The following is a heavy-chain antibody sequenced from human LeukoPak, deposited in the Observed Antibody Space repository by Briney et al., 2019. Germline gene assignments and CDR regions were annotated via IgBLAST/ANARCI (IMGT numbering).Heavy chain of an antibody. D-gene: IGHD5-12*01. CDR1: GFTFSSYA. Sequence: GGSLRLSCAASGFTFSSYAMSWVRQAPGKGLEWVSAISGSGGSTYYADSVKGRFTISRDNSKNTLYLQMNNLRAEDTAVYYCATYSGYDSGFDYWGQGTLVTVSS. J-gene: IGHJ4*02. CDR2: ISGSGGST. V-gene: IGHV3-23*01. CDR3: ATYSGYDSGFDY.